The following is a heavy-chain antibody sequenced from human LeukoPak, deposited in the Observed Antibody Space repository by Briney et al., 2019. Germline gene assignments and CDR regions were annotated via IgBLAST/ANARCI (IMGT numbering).Heavy chain of an antibody. CDR3: ATDRVTRTWYYFDY. J-gene: IGHJ4*02. CDR2: ISNSGTT. CDR1: GGSVSSGSYH. Sequence: KPSETLSLTCTVSGGSVSSGSYHWSWIRQPPGKGLEWIWYISNSGTTNYNPALKSRVTISVDMSKNQFSLKLSSVTAADMAVYYCATDRVTRTWYYFDYWGQGTLVTVSS. V-gene: IGHV4-61*01. D-gene: IGHD4-11*01.